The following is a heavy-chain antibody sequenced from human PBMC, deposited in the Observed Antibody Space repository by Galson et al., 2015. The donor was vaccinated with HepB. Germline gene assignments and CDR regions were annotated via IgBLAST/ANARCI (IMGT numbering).Heavy chain of an antibody. CDR2: INPNSGAT. CDR1: GYTFTGYY. V-gene: IGHV1-2*04. D-gene: IGHD6-19*01. Sequence: SVKVSCKASGYTFTGYYMHWVRQAPGQGLEWMGWINPNSGATNYAQKFQGWVTMTWDTSISTAYMELSRLRSDDTAVYYCARTYSSGWAFDYWGQGTLVTVSS. CDR3: ARTYSSGWAFDY. J-gene: IGHJ4*02.